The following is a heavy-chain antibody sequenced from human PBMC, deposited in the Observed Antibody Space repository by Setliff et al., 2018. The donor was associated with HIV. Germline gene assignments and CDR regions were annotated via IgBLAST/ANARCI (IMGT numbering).Heavy chain of an antibody. D-gene: IGHD4-17*01. CDR1: GFTFRSYA. J-gene: IGHJ6*04. CDR2: ISGSGGST. Sequence: GGSLRLSCAASGFTFRSYAMNWVRQAPGKGREWVSAISGSGGSTYYADSVKGRFTISRDNSKNTLYLQMNSLRAEDTAVYYCAKAGDRGTVTYMGVWGKGTTVTVSS. V-gene: IGHV3-23*01. CDR3: AKAGDRGTVTYMGV.